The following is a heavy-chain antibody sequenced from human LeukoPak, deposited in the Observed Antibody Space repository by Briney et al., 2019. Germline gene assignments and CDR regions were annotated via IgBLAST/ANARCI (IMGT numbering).Heavy chain of an antibody. J-gene: IGHJ4*02. CDR1: GFTFSSYW. CDR2: IDTDGSTT. Sequence: GRSLRLSCAASGFTFSSYWMHWVRQAPGKGLVWVSRIDTDGSTTTYADSVKGRFTISRDNAKNTLYLQMNSLRPEDTAVYYCVRGIATEGAEYWGQGTLVTVSS. V-gene: IGHV3-74*01. D-gene: IGHD6-13*01. CDR3: VRGIATEGAEY.